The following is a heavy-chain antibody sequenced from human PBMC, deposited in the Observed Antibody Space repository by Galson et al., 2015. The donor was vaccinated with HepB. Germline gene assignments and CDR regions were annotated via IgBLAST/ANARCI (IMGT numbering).Heavy chain of an antibody. V-gene: IGHV3-23*01. D-gene: IGHD1-26*01. J-gene: IGHJ3*02. CDR3: AKFYSGTYYLDAFDI. Sequence: SLRLSCAASGLTFSTYAMSWVRQAPGKGLEWLSTISGSGGSIYYADSVKGRFAISRYNSKSTLYLQMNGLRAEDTAVYFCAKFYSGTYYLDAFDIWRHGTLVTVSS. CDR1: GLTFSTYA. CDR2: ISGSGGSI.